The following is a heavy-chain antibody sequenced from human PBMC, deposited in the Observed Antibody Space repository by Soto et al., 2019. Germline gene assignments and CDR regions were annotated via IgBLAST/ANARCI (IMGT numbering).Heavy chain of an antibody. D-gene: IGHD1-26*01. J-gene: IGHJ5*02. V-gene: IGHV3-23*01. CDR2: IDKSGAHT. CDR3: AKEMGFMKPCDH. CDR1: GFTFSTYG. Sequence: GGSLRLSCAASGFTFSTYGITWVRQAPGKGLEWVAAIDKSGAHTFYPEYVKGRFAISRDNSKNTLYLQMNSLKAEDTALYYCAKEMGFMKPCDHWGQGTLVTVSS.